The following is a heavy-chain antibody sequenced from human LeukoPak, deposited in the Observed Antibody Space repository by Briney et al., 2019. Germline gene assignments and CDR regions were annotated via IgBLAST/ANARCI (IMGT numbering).Heavy chain of an antibody. CDR3: ERSKDNRGYDVRHLDY. D-gene: IGHD1-14*01. J-gene: IGHJ4*02. CDR1: GFTFTGYY. CDR2: INPNGGHT. V-gene: IGHV1-46*01. Sequence: ASVKVSCKTAGFTFTGYYMHWVRQAPGQGLEWMGMINPNGGHTDYAQNFQGRVTMTRDMSTSTVYMELSSLRSEDTAVFYCERSKDNRGYDVRHLDYWGQGTLVTVYS.